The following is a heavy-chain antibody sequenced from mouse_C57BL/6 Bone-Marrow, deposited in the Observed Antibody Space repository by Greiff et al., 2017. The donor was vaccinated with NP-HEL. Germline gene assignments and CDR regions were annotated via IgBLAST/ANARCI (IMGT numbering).Heavy chain of an antibody. D-gene: IGHD2-5*01. CDR1: GYTFTSYG. CDR3: ARSDYYSNYGFAY. Sequence: QVQLQQSGAELARPGASVKLSCKASGYTFTSYGISWVKQRPGQGLEWIGEIYPRSGNTYYNEKFKGKATLTADKSSSTAYMELRSLTSEDSAVYFCARSDYYSNYGFAYWGQGTLVTVSA. J-gene: IGHJ3*01. CDR2: IYPRSGNT. V-gene: IGHV1-81*01.